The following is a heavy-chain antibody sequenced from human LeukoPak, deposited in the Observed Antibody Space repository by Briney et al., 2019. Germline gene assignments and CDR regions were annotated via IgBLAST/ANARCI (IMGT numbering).Heavy chain of an antibody. CDR2: IIPMFNTP. Sequence: ASVKVSCKASGGTFSSYAISWVRQAPGQGLEWMGGIIPMFNTPNYAQKFQDRVTITADKSTSTAYMNLTSLTSEDTAVYYCTNSKFGEFRNYYYMDVWGKGTTVTVSS. D-gene: IGHD3-10*01. J-gene: IGHJ6*03. V-gene: IGHV1-69*06. CDR3: TNSKFGEFRNYYYMDV. CDR1: GGTFSSYA.